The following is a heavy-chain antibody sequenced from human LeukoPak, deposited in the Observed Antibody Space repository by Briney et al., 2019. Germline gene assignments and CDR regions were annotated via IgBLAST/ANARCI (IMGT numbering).Heavy chain of an antibody. CDR2: ISAYNGNT. CDR1: GYTFTDYY. Sequence: ASVKVSCKASGYTFTDYYMHWVRQAPGQGLEWMGWISAYNGNTNYAQKLQGRVTMTTDTSTSTAYMELRSLRSDDTAVYYCARDLSIVGATPEGYWGQGTLVTVSS. D-gene: IGHD1-26*01. V-gene: IGHV1-18*01. CDR3: ARDLSIVGATPEGY. J-gene: IGHJ4*02.